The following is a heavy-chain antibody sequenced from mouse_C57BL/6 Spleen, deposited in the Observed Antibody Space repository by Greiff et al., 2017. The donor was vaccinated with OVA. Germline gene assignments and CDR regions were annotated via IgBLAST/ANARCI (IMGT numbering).Heavy chain of an antibody. CDR3: ARSYYFYYAMDY. D-gene: IGHD1-1*02. CDR1: GYTFTSYC. CDR2: INPSNGGT. Sequence: VQLQQPGTELVKPGASVKLSCKASGYTFTSYCMHWVKQRPGQGLEWIGDINPSNGGTNYNEKFKSKATLTVDKSSSTDYMQLSSLTSEDSAVYCCARSYYFYYAMDYWGQGTSVTVSS. V-gene: IGHV1-53*01. J-gene: IGHJ4*01.